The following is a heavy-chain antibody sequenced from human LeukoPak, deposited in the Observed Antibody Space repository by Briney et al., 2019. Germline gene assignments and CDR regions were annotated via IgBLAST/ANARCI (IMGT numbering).Heavy chain of an antibody. CDR1: GFTFSSYA. CDR2: KSNDGSNK. V-gene: IGHV3-30-3*01. Sequence: GGPVRLSCSASGFTFSSYAMYWARQAPGKGLEWVAVKSNDGSNKDYADQVKRRFTISRDNSKNTLYVQMNSLRVEDTAVYYCVLGHYGGLFDNWGQGTLGSVSS. CDR3: VLGHYGGLFDN. D-gene: IGHD4-23*01. J-gene: IGHJ4*02.